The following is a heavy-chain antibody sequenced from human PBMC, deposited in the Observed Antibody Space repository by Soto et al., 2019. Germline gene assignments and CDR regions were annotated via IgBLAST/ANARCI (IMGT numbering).Heavy chain of an antibody. V-gene: IGHV4-59*01. CDR1: GGSISSYY. J-gene: IGHJ4*02. CDR2: IYYSGST. Sequence: LSLTCTVSGGSISSYYWSWSRQPPGKGLEWIGYIYYSGSTNYNPSLKSRVTISVDTSKNQFSLKLSSVTAADTAVYYCARDLGSSGWDHYFDYWGQGTLVTVSS. CDR3: ARDLGSSGWDHYFDY. D-gene: IGHD6-19*01.